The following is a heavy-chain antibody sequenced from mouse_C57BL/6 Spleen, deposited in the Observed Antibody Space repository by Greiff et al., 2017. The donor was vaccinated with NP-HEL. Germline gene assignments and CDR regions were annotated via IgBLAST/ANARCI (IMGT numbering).Heavy chain of an antibody. CDR1: GFTFSDYG. CDR3: ERNSLGYYGSSWYFDY. D-gene: IGHD1-1*01. V-gene: IGHV5-17*01. CDR2: ISSGSSTI. J-gene: IGHJ2*01. Sequence: EVKLVESGGGLVKPGGSLKLSCAASGFTFSDYGMHWVRQAPEKGLEWVAYISSGSSTIYYADTVKGRFTISRDNAKNTLFLQMTSLRSEDTAMYYCERNSLGYYGSSWYFDYWGQGTTLTVSS.